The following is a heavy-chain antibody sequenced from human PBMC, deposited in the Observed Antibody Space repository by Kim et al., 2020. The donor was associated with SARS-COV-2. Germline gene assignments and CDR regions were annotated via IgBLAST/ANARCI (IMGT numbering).Heavy chain of an antibody. Sequence: ASVKVSCKASGYTFTSYAMNWVRQAPGQGLEWMGWINTNNGNPTYAQGFPGRVAITLDTSASTAYMQMSSLKSEDTAVYYCATGGYGFGDGFDFWVRGT. CDR2: INTNNGNP. D-gene: IGHD5-12*01. J-gene: IGHJ3*01. CDR3: ATGGYGFGDGFDF. V-gene: IGHV7-4-1*02. CDR1: GYTFTSYA.